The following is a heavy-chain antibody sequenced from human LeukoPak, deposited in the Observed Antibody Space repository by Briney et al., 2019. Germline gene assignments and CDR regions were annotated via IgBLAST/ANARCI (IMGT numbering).Heavy chain of an antibody. CDR2: IFPADSDT. CDR1: GYSFSSYW. CDR3: ARHVSWGYGDYVDC. J-gene: IGHJ4*02. V-gene: IGHV5-51*01. Sequence: GESLKISRKGSGYSFSSYWIGWVRQMPGKGLEWMRIIFPADSDTRYSPSFQGQVTISADKSISTAYLQWSSLKASDTAMYYCARHVSWGYGDYVDCWGQGILVTVSS. D-gene: IGHD4-17*01.